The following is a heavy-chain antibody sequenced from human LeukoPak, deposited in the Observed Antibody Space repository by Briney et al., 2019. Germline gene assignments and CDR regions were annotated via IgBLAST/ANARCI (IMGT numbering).Heavy chain of an antibody. D-gene: IGHD2-15*01. CDR3: ARQLGYCSDGSCYFDY. Sequence: PGGSLRLSCAASGFTFSSYAMSWVRQAPGKGLEWVSAISTSGGSTYYADSVKGRFTISRDNPKNTLYLQMNSLRAEDTAKYYCARQLGYCSDGSCYFDYWGQGTLVTVSS. CDR2: ISTSGGST. J-gene: IGHJ4*02. V-gene: IGHV3-23*01. CDR1: GFTFSSYA.